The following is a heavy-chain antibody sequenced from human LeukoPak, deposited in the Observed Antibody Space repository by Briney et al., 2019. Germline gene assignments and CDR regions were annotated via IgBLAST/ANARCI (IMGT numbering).Heavy chain of an antibody. J-gene: IGHJ4*02. CDR2: ISSSGSA. D-gene: IGHD6-19*01. CDR1: GGSISGSY. Sequence: SETLSLTCTVSGGSISGSYWSWLRQPAGKGLEWIGRISSSGSANYNPPLKSRVTMPIDTSKNQFSLKLSTVTAADTAVYYCAKGPSGSYGFDYWGPGTQVTVSS. V-gene: IGHV4-4*07. CDR3: AKGPSGSYGFDY.